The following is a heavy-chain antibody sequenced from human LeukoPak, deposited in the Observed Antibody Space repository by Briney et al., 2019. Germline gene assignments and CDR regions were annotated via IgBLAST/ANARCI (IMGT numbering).Heavy chain of an antibody. V-gene: IGHV3-15*01. CDR3: TARAYYYYYMDV. J-gene: IGHJ6*03. CDR1: GFTFSNAW. CDR2: IKSKTDGGTT. Sequence: PGGSLRLSCAASGFTFSNAWMSWVRQAPGKGLEWVGRIKSKTDGGTTDYAAPVKGRFTISRDDSKNTLYPQMNSLKTEDTAVYYCTARAYYYYYMDVWGKGTTVTVSS.